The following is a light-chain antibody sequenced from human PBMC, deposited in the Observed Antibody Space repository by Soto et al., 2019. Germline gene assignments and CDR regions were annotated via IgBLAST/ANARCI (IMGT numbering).Light chain of an antibody. V-gene: IGKV3-20*01. CDR1: QSVNSY. CDR2: DAS. Sequence: EIAMTLSPGTLSLSPGGRATWSCRASQSVNSYLAWYQQKPGLAPRLLISDASDRATGIPDRFSGSGSGTDFTLTISRLVPEDFAVYYCQQYGDSPVTFGQGTKVDIK. J-gene: IGKJ1*01. CDR3: QQYGDSPVT.